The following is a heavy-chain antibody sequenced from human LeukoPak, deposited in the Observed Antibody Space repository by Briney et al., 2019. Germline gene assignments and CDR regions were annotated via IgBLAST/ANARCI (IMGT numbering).Heavy chain of an antibody. Sequence: SETLSLTCAVYGGSFSGYYWSWIRQPPGKGLEWIGYIYHSGSTYYNPSLKSRVTISVDRSKNQFSLKLSSVTAADTAVYYCARGDTGTLDYWGQGTLVTVSS. CDR2: IYHSGST. D-gene: IGHD1-1*01. CDR1: GGSFSGYY. J-gene: IGHJ4*02. CDR3: ARGDTGTLDY. V-gene: IGHV4-34*01.